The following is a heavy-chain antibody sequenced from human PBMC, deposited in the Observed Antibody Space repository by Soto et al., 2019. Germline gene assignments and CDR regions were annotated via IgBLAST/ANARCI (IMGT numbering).Heavy chain of an antibody. D-gene: IGHD1-26*01. CDR2: INHSGST. CDR3: ARELGATNSIVDY. Sequence: PSETLSLTXAVYGGSFSGYYWSWIRQPPGKGLEWIGEINHSGSTNYNPSLKSRVTISVDTSKNQFSLKLSSVTAADTAVYYCARELGATNSIVDYWGQGALVTVS. J-gene: IGHJ4*02. CDR1: GGSFSGYY. V-gene: IGHV4-34*01.